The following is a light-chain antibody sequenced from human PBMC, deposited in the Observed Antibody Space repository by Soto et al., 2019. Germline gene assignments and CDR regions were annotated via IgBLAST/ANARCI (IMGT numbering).Light chain of an antibody. CDR2: EVS. V-gene: IGLV2-8*01. J-gene: IGLJ2*01. Sequence: QSALTQPPSASGSPGQSVTISCIGTSSDVGGYNYVSWYQQQPGKAPKLIIYEVSKRPSGVPDRFSGSKSGNTASLTVSGLQAEDEADYYCSSYAGNNNVVFGGGTKLTVL. CDR1: SSDVGGYNY. CDR3: SSYAGNNNVV.